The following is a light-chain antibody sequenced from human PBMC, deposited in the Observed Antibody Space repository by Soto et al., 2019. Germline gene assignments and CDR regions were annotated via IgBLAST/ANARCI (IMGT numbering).Light chain of an antibody. Sequence: QSALAQPRSVSGSHGQSVTFSCTGTSTDVGGSNNVSWYQQHPGKAPKLMIYDVSERPSGVPDRFSGSKSGNTASLTISGLQAEDEADYDCCSYAVTFYVFGTGTKVTVL. CDR2: DVS. CDR3: CSYAVTFYV. CDR1: STDVGGSNN. J-gene: IGLJ1*01. V-gene: IGLV2-11*01.